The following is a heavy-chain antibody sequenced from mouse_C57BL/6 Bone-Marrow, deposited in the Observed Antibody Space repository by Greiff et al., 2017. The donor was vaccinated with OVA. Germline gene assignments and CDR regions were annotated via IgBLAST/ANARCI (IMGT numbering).Heavy chain of an antibody. D-gene: IGHD2-4*01. V-gene: IGHV2-2*01. Sequence: QVHVKQSGPGLVQPSQSLSITCTVSGFSLTSYGVHWVRQSPGKGLEWLGVIWSGGSTDYNAAFISRLSISKDNSKSQVFFKMNSLQADDTAIYYCARKAPYDYEWYFDVWGTGTTVTVSS. J-gene: IGHJ1*03. CDR1: GFSLTSYG. CDR2: IWSGGST. CDR3: ARKAPYDYEWYFDV.